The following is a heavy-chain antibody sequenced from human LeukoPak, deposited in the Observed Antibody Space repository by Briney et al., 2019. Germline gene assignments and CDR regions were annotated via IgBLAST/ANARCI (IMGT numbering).Heavy chain of an antibody. CDR2: IRSNGDST. CDR1: GYTFSSYP. CDR3: VRRAAGPTYYFDY. J-gene: IGHJ4*02. V-gene: IGHV3-64D*06. Sequence: GSLRLSCSASGYTFSSYPMHWVRQAPQKGLEYGSAIRSNGDSTYYADSVKGRFTISRDNSKNTLYLQMSSLRAEDTAVYYCVRRAAGPTYYFDYWGQGTLVTVSS. D-gene: IGHD6-13*01.